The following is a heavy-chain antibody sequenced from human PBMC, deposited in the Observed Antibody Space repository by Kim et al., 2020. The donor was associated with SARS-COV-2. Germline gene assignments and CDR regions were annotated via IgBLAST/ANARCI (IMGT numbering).Heavy chain of an antibody. D-gene: IGHD5-12*01. Sequence: GGSLRLSCAASGFTFGEYALSWFRQAPGKGLEWISFIRTKTYGGTKEYAASGQFRFSVSRDNSRNIAYLQMNSLKTEDRALYFCAIGRGYSGYRSYFYGIDVWGQGTTVTVSS. CDR2: IRTKTYGGTK. J-gene: IGHJ6*02. V-gene: IGHV3-49*03. CDR1: GFTFGEYA. CDR3: AIGRGYSGYRSYFYGIDV.